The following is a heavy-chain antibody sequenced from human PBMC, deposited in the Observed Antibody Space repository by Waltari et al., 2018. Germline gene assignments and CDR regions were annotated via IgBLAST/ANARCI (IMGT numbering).Heavy chain of an antibody. Sequence: QVQLQESGPGLVKPSETLSLTCTVSGGSISSYYWSWIRQPPGKGLEWIGYIYYSGSPNYNPALQSRVTISVDTAKNQFSLKLSSVTAADTAVYYCARRRRYCSGGSCATYYYDSSGYYYFDYWGQGTLVTVSS. CDR2: IYYSGSP. V-gene: IGHV4-59*01. CDR1: GGSISSYY. CDR3: ARRRRYCSGGSCATYYYDSSGYYYFDY. J-gene: IGHJ4*02. D-gene: IGHD3-22*01.